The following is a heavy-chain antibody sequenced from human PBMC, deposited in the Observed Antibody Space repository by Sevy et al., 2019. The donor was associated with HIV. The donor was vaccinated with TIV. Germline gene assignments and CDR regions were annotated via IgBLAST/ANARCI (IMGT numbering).Heavy chain of an antibody. V-gene: IGHV1-69*13. D-gene: IGHD5-18*01. J-gene: IGHJ4*02. Sequence: ASVKVSCKASGGTFSSYAINWVRQAPGQGLEWMGGIIPMFGTANYAQKFQGRVTITADESTSTAYMELSSLRSEDTAVYYCARGARIQLWLWDQFDYWGQGTLVTVSS. CDR2: IIPMFGTA. CDR3: ARGARIQLWLWDQFDY. CDR1: GGTFSSYA.